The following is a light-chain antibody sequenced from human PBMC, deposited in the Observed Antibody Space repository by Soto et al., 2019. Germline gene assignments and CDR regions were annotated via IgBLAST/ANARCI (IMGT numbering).Light chain of an antibody. V-gene: IGKV3-20*01. Sequence: VVTQSKGTLSLSPGERATLSCRASQSVSSSYLAWYQQKPGQAPRLLIYGASSRATGIPDRFSGSGSGTDFTLTISRLEPEDFAVYYCQQYYTLALTFGGGT. CDR2: GAS. CDR3: QQYYTLALT. J-gene: IGKJ4*01. CDR1: QSVSSSY.